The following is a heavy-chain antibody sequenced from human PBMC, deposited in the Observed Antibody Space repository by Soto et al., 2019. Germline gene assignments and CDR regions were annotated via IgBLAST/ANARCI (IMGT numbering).Heavy chain of an antibody. J-gene: IGHJ6*02. CDR2: IWYDGSNK. V-gene: IGHV3-33*01. CDR3: ARDGGEMATIHYYYGMDV. CDR1: GFTFSSYG. D-gene: IGHD5-12*01. Sequence: GSLRLSCAASGFTFSSYGMHWVRQAPGKGLEWVAVIWYDGSNKYYADSVKGRFTISRDNSKNTLYLQMNSLRAEDTAVYYCARDGGEMATIHYYYGMDVWGQGTTVTVSS.